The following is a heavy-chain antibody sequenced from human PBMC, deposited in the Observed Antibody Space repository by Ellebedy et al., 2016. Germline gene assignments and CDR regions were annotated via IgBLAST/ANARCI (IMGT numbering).Heavy chain of an antibody. CDR1: GFTFSSYG. V-gene: IGHV3-30*18. CDR2: ISYDGSNK. Sequence: GESLKISCAASGFTFSSYGMHWVRQAPGKGLEWVAVISYDGSNKYYADSVKGRFTISRDNSKNTLYLQMNSLRAEDTAVYYCAKGLAYYYGSGSFFDYWGQGTLVTVSS. CDR3: AKGLAYYYGSGSFFDY. D-gene: IGHD3-10*01. J-gene: IGHJ4*02.